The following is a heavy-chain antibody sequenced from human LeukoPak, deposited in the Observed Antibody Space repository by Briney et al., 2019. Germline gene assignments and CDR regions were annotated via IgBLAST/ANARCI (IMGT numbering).Heavy chain of an antibody. D-gene: IGHD3-10*01. V-gene: IGHV4-59*01. J-gene: IGHJ5*02. CDR3: ARNVYYYGSGSYSWFDP. CDR2: IYYSGST. Sequence: PSETLSLTCTVSGGSISSYCWSWIRQPPGKGLEWIGYIYYSGSTNYNPSLKSRVTISVDTSKNQFSLKLSSVTAADTAVYYCARNVYYYGSGSYSWFDPWGQGTLVTVSS. CDR1: GGSISSYC.